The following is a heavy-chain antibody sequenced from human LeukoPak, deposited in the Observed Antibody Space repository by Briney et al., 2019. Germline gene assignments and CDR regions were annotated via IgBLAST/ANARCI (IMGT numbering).Heavy chain of an antibody. CDR3: ARDGSLLWFGEFY. CDR2: ISYDGSNK. CDR1: GFTFSSYG. D-gene: IGHD3-10*01. J-gene: IGHJ4*02. V-gene: IGHV3-30*03. Sequence: GRSLRLSCAASGFTFSSYGMHWVRQAPGKGLEWVAVISYDGSNKYYADSVKGRFTISRDNSKNTLYLQMNSLRAEDTAVYYCARDGSLLWFGEFYWGQGTLVTVSS.